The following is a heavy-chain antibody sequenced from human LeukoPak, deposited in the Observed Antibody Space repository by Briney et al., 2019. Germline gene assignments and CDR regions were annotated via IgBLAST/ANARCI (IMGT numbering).Heavy chain of an antibody. V-gene: IGHV4-59*11. CDR2: IYYSGST. CDR3: ARGGVAAKYYLDF. J-gene: IGHJ4*02. Sequence: PSETLSLTCTVSGGSISPLYWSWIRQPPGKGLEFIGYIYYSGSTNFNPSLKSRVTLSVDTSKNQISLKLNSVTAADTAVYYCARGGVAAKYYLDFWGQGTLVTVSS. CDR1: GGSISPLY. D-gene: IGHD3-10*01.